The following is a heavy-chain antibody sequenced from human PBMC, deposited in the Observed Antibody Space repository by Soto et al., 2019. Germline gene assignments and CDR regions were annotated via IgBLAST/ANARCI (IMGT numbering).Heavy chain of an antibody. CDR2: IWYDGSNK. D-gene: IGHD3-10*01. V-gene: IGHV3-33*01. CDR3: ARGFARGPFDY. Sequence: GGSLRLSCAASGFTFSSYGMHWVRQAPGKGLEWVAVIWYDGSNKYYADSVKGRFTISRDNSKNTLYLQMNSLRAEDTAVYYWARGFARGPFDYWGQGTLVTVSS. J-gene: IGHJ4*02. CDR1: GFTFSSYG.